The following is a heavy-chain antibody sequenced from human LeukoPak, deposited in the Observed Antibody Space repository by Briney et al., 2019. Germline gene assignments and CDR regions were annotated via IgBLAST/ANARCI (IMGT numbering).Heavy chain of an antibody. CDR3: ARVGPYKITMVRGIMGYFDS. D-gene: IGHD3-10*01. CDR1: GGSFSAYS. J-gene: IGHJ4*02. CDR2: INHSGST. V-gene: IGHV4-34*01. Sequence: SQTLSLTCAVYGGSFSAYSWSWIRQPPGKGLEWIGEINHSGSTNYNASLKSRLTISVDTSKNQFSLKLSSVTAADTAVYYCARVGPYKITMVRGIMGYFDSWGQGNLVTVSS.